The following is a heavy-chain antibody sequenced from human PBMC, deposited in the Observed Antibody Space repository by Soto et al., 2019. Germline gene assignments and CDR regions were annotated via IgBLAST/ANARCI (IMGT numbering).Heavy chain of an antibody. V-gene: IGHV4-34*02. CDR2: INHSVNT. J-gene: IGHJ6*02. CDR3: ARVQYSLGAMDV. D-gene: IGHD5-18*01. CDR1: GGSFSGYY. Sequence: QVHLQQWGAGLLKPSETLSLTCAVYGGSFSGYYWSWIRQPPGKGLEWIGEINHSVNTTYNPSLKSRVTISVDTSKNQFSLKLSSVTAADTAVYYCARVQYSLGAMDVWGQGTTVTVSS.